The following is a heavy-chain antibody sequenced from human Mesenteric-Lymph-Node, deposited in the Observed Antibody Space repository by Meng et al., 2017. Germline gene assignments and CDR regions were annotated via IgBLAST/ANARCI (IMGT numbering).Heavy chain of an antibody. J-gene: IGHJ4*02. D-gene: IGHD1-26*01. CDR2: IKHWGGGK. Sequence: GGSLRLSCEVSGFTFSSDWMSWVRRAPGKGLEWVANIKHWGGGKSYLGSVEGRFTISRDNAKNSLFLQMNSLRVDDTAIYYCARGGVGGSFSDWGQGTLVTVS. V-gene: IGHV3-7*01. CDR1: GFTFSSDW. CDR3: ARGGVGGSFSD.